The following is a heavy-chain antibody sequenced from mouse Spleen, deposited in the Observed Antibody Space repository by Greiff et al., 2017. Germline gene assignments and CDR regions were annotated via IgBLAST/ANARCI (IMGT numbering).Heavy chain of an antibody. Sequence: QVQLKQSGAELVRPGASVTLSCKASGYTFTDYEMHWVKQTPVHGLEWIGAIDPETGGTAYNQKFKGKATLTADKSSSTAYMELRSLTSEDSAVYYCTRHYRYDFPFDYWGQGTTLTVSS. V-gene: IGHV1-15*01. J-gene: IGHJ2*01. CDR2: IDPETGGT. CDR3: TRHYRYDFPFDY. CDR1: GYTFTDYE. D-gene: IGHD2-14*01.